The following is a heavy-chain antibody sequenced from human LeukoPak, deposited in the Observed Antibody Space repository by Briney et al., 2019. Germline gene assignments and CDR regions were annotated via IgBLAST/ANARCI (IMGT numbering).Heavy chain of an antibody. V-gene: IGHV4-59*12. J-gene: IGHJ4*02. Sequence: SETLSLTCTVSGGSISSYYWSWNRQPPGKGLEWIGYIYYSGSTNYNPSLKSRVTISVDTSKNQFSLKLSSVTAADTAVYYCAGIRFLEYTFDYGGQGPLVPVSS. CDR3: AGIRFLEYTFDY. D-gene: IGHD3-3*01. CDR2: IYYSGST. CDR1: GGSISSYY.